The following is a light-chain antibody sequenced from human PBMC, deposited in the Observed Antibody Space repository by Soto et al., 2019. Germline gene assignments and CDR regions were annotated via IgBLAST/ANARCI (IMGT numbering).Light chain of an antibody. CDR1: QSVSNY. J-gene: IGKJ1*01. Sequence: EIVLTQSAATLSVSPWQRATLSCRPSQSVSNYLSGYQQKPGQAPRLLMYGASSRGTGIPDRFSGSGSGTDFALTISRLEPEDFAVYYCQQYGSSPPWTFGQGTKVDI. CDR3: QQYGSSPPWT. V-gene: IGKV3-20*01. CDR2: GAS.